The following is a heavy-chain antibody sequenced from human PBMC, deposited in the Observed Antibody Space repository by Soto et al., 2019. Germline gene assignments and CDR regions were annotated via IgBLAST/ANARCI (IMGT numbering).Heavy chain of an antibody. Sequence: SVKVSCKASGGTFSSYAISWVRQAPGQGLEWMGGIIPIFGTANYAQKSQGRVTITADESTSTAYMELSSLRSEDTAVYYCASFGGYSGGWYMASDRDYWGKGTLVPVSS. CDR3: ASFGGYSGGWYMASDRDY. CDR1: GGTFSSYA. V-gene: IGHV1-69*13. D-gene: IGHD6-19*01. J-gene: IGHJ4*02. CDR2: IIPIFGTA.